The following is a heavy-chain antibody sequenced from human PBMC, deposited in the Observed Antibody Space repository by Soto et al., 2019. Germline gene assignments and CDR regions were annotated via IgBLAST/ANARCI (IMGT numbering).Heavy chain of an antibody. J-gene: IGHJ6*02. CDR3: ATGRIVVGVSRAYYGMDV. Sequence: QLQLAQSGADVKKAGSSVKVSCKASGGTLSNSAFSWVRQAPGQGLEWMGGIIPVFGIVNYAQKFQDRVTIIADESSSTAYMELRSLRSEDTAVYFCATGRIVVGVSRAYYGMDVWGQGPTVTV. D-gene: IGHD3-22*01. CDR2: IIPVFGIV. CDR1: GGTLSNSA. V-gene: IGHV1-69*19.